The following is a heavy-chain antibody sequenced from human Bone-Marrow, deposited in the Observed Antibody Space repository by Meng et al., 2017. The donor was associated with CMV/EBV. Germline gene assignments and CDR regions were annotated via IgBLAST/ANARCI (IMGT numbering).Heavy chain of an antibody. CDR2: ITSSGTTI. D-gene: IGHD5-12*01. CDR3: ARAGLFEGYRDD. Sequence: GEPLKIPCAASGFIISDYYTSWIRQAPGKGLEWLSYITSSGTTIFYADSVKGRFTLSRDDATNSLYLQMNSLRAEDTAVYYCARAGLFEGYRDDWGQGVLVTVSS. J-gene: IGHJ4*02. V-gene: IGHV3-11*04. CDR1: GFIISDYY.